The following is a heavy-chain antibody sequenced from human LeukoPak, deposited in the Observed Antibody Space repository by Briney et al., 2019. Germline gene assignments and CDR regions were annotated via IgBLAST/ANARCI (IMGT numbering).Heavy chain of an antibody. CDR3: AASYSSLPPNDY. Sequence: PGGSLRLSCEASGFTFSTYSMNWVRQAPGKGLEWVSSISGGSNYIYYADSVKGRLTISRDNAKNSLYLQMNSLRAEDTAVYYCAASYSSLPPNDYWGQGTLVIVSS. CDR2: ISGGSNYI. D-gene: IGHD6-6*01. CDR1: GFTFSTYS. V-gene: IGHV3-21*01. J-gene: IGHJ4*02.